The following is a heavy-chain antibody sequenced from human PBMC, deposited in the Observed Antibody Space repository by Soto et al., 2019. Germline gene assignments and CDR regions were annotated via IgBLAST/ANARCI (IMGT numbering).Heavy chain of an antibody. CDR3: AIVAGTGPPSPGGGYYYCGMAV. CDR1: GFTFSSYA. D-gene: IGHD6-19*01. Sequence: EVQLLESGGGLVQPGGSLRLSCAASGFTFSSYAMSWVRQAPGKGLEWVSAISGSGGSTYYADSVKGRFTISRDNSKTTPYMQMNSLRAADTAVYYCAIVAGTGPPSPGGGYYYCGMAVWGQGATVTVSS. CDR2: ISGSGGST. V-gene: IGHV3-23*01. J-gene: IGHJ6*02.